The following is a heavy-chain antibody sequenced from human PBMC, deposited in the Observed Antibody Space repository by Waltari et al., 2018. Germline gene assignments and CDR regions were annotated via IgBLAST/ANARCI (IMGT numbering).Heavy chain of an antibody. CDR3: ATYIGASVGTAAFDV. Sequence: QLQLQESGPGLVKPSEPLSRTCTVSGVSLTSIGHYWGWIRQPPGQCLEWRGTLSYTGATFSSPSLQSRVTISRDTSKNHLSLTLGSVTAADTAVYYCATYIGASVGTAAFDVWGQGTMVTVSS. V-gene: IGHV4-39*02. J-gene: IGHJ3*01. D-gene: IGHD5-12*01. CDR2: LSYTGAT. CDR1: GVSLTSIGHY.